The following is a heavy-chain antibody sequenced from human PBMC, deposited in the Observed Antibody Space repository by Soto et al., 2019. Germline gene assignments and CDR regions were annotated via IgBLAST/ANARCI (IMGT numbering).Heavy chain of an antibody. J-gene: IGHJ2*01. D-gene: IGHD2-21*02. CDR3: ERVGGGGDCCSYWYFGL. Sequence: LRLSCAASGFTFTGYAMHGVRPAPGSRLEHVAFISIDGISTYYADYVKGRLTISRDNSTNTLYLHMGSLRVEDMVVYYCERVGGGGDCCSYWYFGLWRRGTVVTVXS. CDR1: GFTFTGYA. V-gene: IGHV3-64*02. CDR2: ISIDGIST.